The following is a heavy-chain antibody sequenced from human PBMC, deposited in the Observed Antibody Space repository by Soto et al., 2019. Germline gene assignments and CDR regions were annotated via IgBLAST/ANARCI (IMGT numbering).Heavy chain of an antibody. CDR3: ARAPSWWYFDL. J-gene: IGHJ2*01. Sequence: QVQLVKSGAEEKKPGASVKVSCKASGYTFTSYAMHWMRQAPRQRLEWMGWINAGNGNTKYSQKLQGRVTITRDTAASTAYMELSSLRSEDTAVYYCARAPSWWYFDLWGRGTLVTVSS. V-gene: IGHV1-3*05. CDR1: GYTFTSYA. CDR2: INAGNGNT.